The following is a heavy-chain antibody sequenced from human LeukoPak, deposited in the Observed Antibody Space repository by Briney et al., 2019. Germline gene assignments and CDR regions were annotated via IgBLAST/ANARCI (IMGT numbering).Heavy chain of an antibody. CDR1: GFTFSSYA. Sequence: GGSLRLSCAASGFTFSSYAMNWVRQAPGKGLEWVSAISGSGGSTYYADSVKGRFTISRDNSKNTLYLQMNSLRAEDTAVYYCAKDIDYYDSSGYYYGLDYWGQGTLVTVSS. D-gene: IGHD3-22*01. J-gene: IGHJ4*02. CDR2: ISGSGGST. CDR3: AKDIDYYDSSGYYYGLDY. V-gene: IGHV3-23*01.